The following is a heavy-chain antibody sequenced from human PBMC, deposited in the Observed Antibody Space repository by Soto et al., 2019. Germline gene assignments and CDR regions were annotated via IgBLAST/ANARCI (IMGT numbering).Heavy chain of an antibody. Sequence: PWESRRSSCTVSGYIFTNYWLDCFRQMPGKGLEWMGIIYPGDSDTRYSPSFQGQVTISADKSISTAYLQWSSLKASDTAMYYCARQGYDFWRSPPYGMDVWGQGTTVTVSS. CDR3: ARQGYDFWRSPPYGMDV. V-gene: IGHV5-51*01. J-gene: IGHJ6*02. D-gene: IGHD3-3*01. CDR2: IYPGDSDT. CDR1: GYIFTNYW.